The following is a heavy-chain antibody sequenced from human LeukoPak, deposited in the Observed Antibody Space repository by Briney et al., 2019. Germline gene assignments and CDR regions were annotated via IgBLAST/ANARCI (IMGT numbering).Heavy chain of an antibody. V-gene: IGHV3-53*01. CDR2: IYSGGST. D-gene: IGHD5-24*01. J-gene: IGHJ4*02. Sequence: GGSLRLSCAASGFTVSSNYMSWVRQAPGKGLEWVSVIYSGGSTYYADSVKGRFTISRDNSKNMVYLQMNGLTVEDAATYYCARRTMSAFDSWGQGTLLIVSS. CDR1: GFTVSSNY. CDR3: ARRTMSAFDS.